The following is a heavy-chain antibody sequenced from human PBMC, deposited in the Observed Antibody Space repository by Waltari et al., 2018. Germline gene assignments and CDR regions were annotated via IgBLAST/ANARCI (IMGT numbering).Heavy chain of an antibody. Sequence: EVQLVESGGGVVHPGGSLRLACVDSGFTFSRYEMNWVRQAPGKGLEWFSYISDTGPIDYADSVKGRFTISRDNAKNSFYLQMNNLRAEDTAVYYCAREGMHRNWFDPWGQGTLVTVSS. CDR3: AREGMHRNWFDP. CDR1: GFTFSRYE. V-gene: IGHV3-48*03. CDR2: ISDTGPI. J-gene: IGHJ5*02.